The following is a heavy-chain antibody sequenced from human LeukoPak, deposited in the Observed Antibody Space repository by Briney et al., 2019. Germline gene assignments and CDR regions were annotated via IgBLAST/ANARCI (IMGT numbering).Heavy chain of an antibody. D-gene: IGHD1-26*01. CDR3: ARHFLGELPDMDV. J-gene: IGHJ6*02. CDR1: GYSFTSYW. Sequence: GESLKISCKGSGYSFTSYWISWVRQMPGKGLEWIGRIDPSESYTKYSPSFQGHVTISGDESISTAYLQWSSLKASDTAMYYCARHFLGELPDMDVWGQGTTVTVSS. CDR2: IDPSESYT. V-gene: IGHV5-10-1*01.